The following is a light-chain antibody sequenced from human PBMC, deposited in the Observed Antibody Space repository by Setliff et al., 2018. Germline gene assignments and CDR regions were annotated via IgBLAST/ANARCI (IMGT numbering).Light chain of an antibody. CDR3: LSYTTSDTVV. Sequence: SVLTQPPSASGSPGQSVTISCTRTSSDVGGINHVSWYQQHPGKAPKLLILEVNKRPSGVSNRFSGSKAGNTASLTISGLQAEDEADYYCLSYTTSDTVVFGTGTKVTVL. CDR2: EVN. J-gene: IGLJ1*01. CDR1: SSDVGGINH. V-gene: IGLV2-14*01.